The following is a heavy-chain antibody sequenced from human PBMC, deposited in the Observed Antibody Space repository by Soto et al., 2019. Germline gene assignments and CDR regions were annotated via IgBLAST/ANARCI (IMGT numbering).Heavy chain of an antibody. J-gene: IGHJ4*02. CDR2: IYYSGST. CDR3: ASYSSGWYDVSY. CDR1: GGSVSSGSYY. Sequence: QVQLQESGPGLVKPSETLSLTCTVSGGSVSSGSYYWSWIRQPPGKGLEWIGYIYYSGSTNYNPSLETRVTISVDTSKNRFSLKLSSVTAADTAVYYCASYSSGWYDVSYWGQGTLVTVSS. V-gene: IGHV4-61*01. D-gene: IGHD6-19*01.